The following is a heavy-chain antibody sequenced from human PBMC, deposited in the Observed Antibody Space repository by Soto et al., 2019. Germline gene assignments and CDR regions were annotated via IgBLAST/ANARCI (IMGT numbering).Heavy chain of an antibody. J-gene: IGHJ6*02. V-gene: IGHV1-69*01. CDR1: GGTFSSYA. Sequence: QVQLVQSGAEVKKPGSSVKVSCKASGGTFSSYAISWVRQAPGQGLEWMGGIIPIFGTANYAQKFQGRVTITADESTSTAYMELSSLRSEDTAVYYCAREKVLTIFGVVTQGAYYYYGMDVWGQGTTVTVSS. CDR3: AREKVLTIFGVVTQGAYYYYGMDV. D-gene: IGHD3-3*01. CDR2: IIPIFGTA.